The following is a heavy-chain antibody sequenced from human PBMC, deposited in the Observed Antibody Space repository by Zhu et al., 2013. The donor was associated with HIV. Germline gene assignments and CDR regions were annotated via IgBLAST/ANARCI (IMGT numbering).Heavy chain of an antibody. CDR1: GFTFGDYA. Sequence: EVQLVESGGGLVQPGRSLRLSCTTSGFTFGDYALSWFRQAPGKGLEWVGFIRNRANGGTTEYAASVKGRFTVSRDDSKSIAYLEMNSLIIEDTAVYYCTSLSSGDAGGQGTLVTVSS. CDR3: TSLSSGDA. J-gene: IGHJ4*02. D-gene: IGHD6-19*01. CDR2: IRNRANGGTT. V-gene: IGHV3-49*03.